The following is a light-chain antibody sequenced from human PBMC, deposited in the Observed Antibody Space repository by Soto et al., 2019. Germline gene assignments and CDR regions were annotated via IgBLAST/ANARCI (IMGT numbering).Light chain of an antibody. Sequence: SYELTQPPSVSGSPGQTAXIXCGGNNSGSKXVXWYQQKPGQAPVLVVYDDSDRPSGIPERFSGSNSGNTATLTISRVEAGDEADYYCQVWDSSSDVVFGGGTKLTVL. CDR2: DDS. V-gene: IGLV3-21*02. CDR1: NSGSKX. J-gene: IGLJ2*01. CDR3: QVWDSSSDVV.